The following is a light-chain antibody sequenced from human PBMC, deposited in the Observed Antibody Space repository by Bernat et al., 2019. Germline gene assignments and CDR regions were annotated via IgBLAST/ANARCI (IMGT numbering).Light chain of an antibody. J-gene: IGLJ1*01. Sequence: QSALTQPASVSGSPGQSITISCTGTSSDIGGYNFGSWYQQHPGKAPKLMISDVSHRPSGVSNRFSASKSGNAASLTISGLQAEDEADYYCCSYTSWSSPYVFGTGTKVTVL. CDR2: DVS. CDR3: CSYTSWSSPYV. CDR1: SSDIGGYNF. V-gene: IGLV2-14*03.